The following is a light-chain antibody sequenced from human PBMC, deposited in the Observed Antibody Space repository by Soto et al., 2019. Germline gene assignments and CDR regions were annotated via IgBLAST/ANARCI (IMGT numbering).Light chain of an antibody. Sequence: EIVMTQSPATLSVSPGEGATLSCRANQRVSSHLAWYQHKPGQAPRLLIHAAPTRAPGIPARFSGSGSGTEFTLTISSLQSEDFAVYYCQQYQTWPFPFGQGTKLEIK. CDR3: QQYQTWPFP. CDR2: AAP. J-gene: IGKJ2*01. CDR1: QRVSSH. V-gene: IGKV3-15*01.